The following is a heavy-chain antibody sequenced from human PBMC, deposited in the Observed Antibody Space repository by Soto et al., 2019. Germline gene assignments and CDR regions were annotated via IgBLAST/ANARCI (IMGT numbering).Heavy chain of an antibody. V-gene: IGHV3-23*01. D-gene: IGHD4-17*01. Sequence: EVQLLESGGGLVQPGGSLRLSCVGSGFTFRNYAMSWVRQSPGKGLEWVSAISGSDGGTYYADSLRGRFTISRANSKNTLFLHMSNLRAEDTALYFCARAPPDYGDTRFDLWGRGNLVSVAS. J-gene: IGHJ4*02. CDR3: ARAPPDYGDTRFDL. CDR1: GFTFRNYA. CDR2: ISGSDGGT.